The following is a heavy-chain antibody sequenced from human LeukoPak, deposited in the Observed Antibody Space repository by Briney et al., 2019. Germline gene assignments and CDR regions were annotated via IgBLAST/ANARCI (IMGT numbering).Heavy chain of an antibody. Sequence: ASVKVSCKASGYTFTSYGISWVRQAPGQGLEWMGWISAYNGNTNYAQKLQGRVTMTTDTSTSTAYMELRSLRSDDTAVYYCARVVAAYCGGDCYRADAFDIWGQGTMVTVSS. CDR3: ARVVAAYCGGDCYRADAFDI. J-gene: IGHJ3*02. V-gene: IGHV1-18*01. CDR1: GYTFTSYG. CDR2: ISAYNGNT. D-gene: IGHD2-21*02.